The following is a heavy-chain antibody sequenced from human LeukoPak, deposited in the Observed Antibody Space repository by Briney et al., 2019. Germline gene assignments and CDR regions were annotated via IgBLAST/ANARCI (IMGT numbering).Heavy chain of an antibody. V-gene: IGHV5-51*01. CDR1: AHTLTAFW. J-gene: IGHJ4*02. CDR3: ASTSSSWFLGIH. CDR2: IYPGDSDT. D-gene: IGHD6-13*01. Sequence: GESLRISCKGSAHTLTAFWLGWVRQMPGKGLEWMGIIYPGDSDTRYNPAFQGQVTISADRSTKTAYLQWNSLKASDTAMYYCASTSSSWFLGIHWGQGTLVTVSS.